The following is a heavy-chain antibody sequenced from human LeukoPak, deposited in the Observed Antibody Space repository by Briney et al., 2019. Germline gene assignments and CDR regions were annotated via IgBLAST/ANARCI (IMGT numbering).Heavy chain of an antibody. CDR3: ARGYGGNSGDYFDY. CDR1: GGTFSSYA. CDR2: IIPIFGTA. V-gene: IGHV1-69*05. D-gene: IGHD4-23*01. Sequence: GASVKVSCKASGGTFSSYAISWVRQAPGQGLEWMGGIIPIFGTANYAQKFQGRVTITTDESTSTANMELSSLRSEDTAVYYCARGYGGNSGDYFDYWGQGTLVTVSS. J-gene: IGHJ4*02.